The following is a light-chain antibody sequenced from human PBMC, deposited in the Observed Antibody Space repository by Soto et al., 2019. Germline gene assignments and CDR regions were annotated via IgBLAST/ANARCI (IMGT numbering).Light chain of an antibody. Sequence: EIVLAQSPGTLSLSPCERATLSCRASQSVGSNSLAWYQQKPGQAPRLLIYRASSRATGIPDRFSGSGSGTDFTLAISRLEPEDFAVYYCQQYGNSPWTFGQGTEVEVK. CDR1: QSVGSNS. CDR2: RAS. CDR3: QQYGNSPWT. V-gene: IGKV3-20*01. J-gene: IGKJ1*01.